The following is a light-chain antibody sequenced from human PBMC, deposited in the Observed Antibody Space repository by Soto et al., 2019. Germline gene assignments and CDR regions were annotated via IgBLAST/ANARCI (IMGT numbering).Light chain of an antibody. CDR1: QGVSSY. J-gene: IGKJ5*01. CDR3: QQRSNWPIT. CDR2: DAS. V-gene: IGKV3-11*01. Sequence: ENVLTQSPATLSLTPGERATLSCRASQGVSSYLAWYQQKPGQAPRLLIYDASSRATGIPARFSGSGSGTDFTLTISSLEPEDFAVYYCQQRSNWPITFGQGTRLEIK.